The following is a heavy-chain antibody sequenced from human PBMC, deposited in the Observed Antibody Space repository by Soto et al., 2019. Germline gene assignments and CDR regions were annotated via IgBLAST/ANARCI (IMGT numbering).Heavy chain of an antibody. CDR1: GYTFTSYY. CDR3: ARYYDILTGYTNPSWFDP. J-gene: IGHJ5*02. D-gene: IGHD3-9*01. V-gene: IGHV1-46*01. Sequence: ASVKVSCKASGYTFTSYYMHWVRQAPGQGLEWMGIINPSGGSTSYAQKFQGRVTMTRDTSTSTVYMELSSLRSEDTAVYYCARYYDILTGYTNPSWFDPWGQGTLVTVSS. CDR2: INPSGGST.